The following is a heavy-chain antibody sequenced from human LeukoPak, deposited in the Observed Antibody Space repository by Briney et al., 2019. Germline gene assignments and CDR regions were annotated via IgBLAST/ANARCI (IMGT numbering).Heavy chain of an antibody. Sequence: GESLKISCQPSGYSFATYWIGRVRQMPGKGLEWMGIIYPGDSDTRYSPSFQGQVTISADKSITTAYLQWSSLKASDNAMYYCARRSIGLDAFDIWGQGTMVTVSS. CDR3: ARRSIGLDAFDI. CDR1: GYSFATYW. V-gene: IGHV5-51*01. CDR2: IYPGDSDT. J-gene: IGHJ3*02.